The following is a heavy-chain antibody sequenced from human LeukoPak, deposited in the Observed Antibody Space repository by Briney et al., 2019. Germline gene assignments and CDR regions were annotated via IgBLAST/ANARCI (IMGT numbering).Heavy chain of an antibody. Sequence: SETLSLTCTVSGGSISSSSYYWGWLRQPPGKGLEWIGSIYYSGSTYYNPSLKSRVTISVDTSKNQFSLKLSSVTAADTAVYYCAKTNTSAEYFQHWGQGTLVTVSS. CDR2: IYYSGST. V-gene: IGHV4-39*07. CDR1: GGSISSSSYY. D-gene: IGHD2-2*01. J-gene: IGHJ1*01. CDR3: AKTNTSAEYFQH.